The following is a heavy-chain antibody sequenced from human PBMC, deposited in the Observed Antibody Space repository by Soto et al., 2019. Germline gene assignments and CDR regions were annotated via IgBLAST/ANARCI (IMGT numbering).Heavy chain of an antibody. D-gene: IGHD6-13*01. CDR1: GFTFSSYA. CDR2: ISGSGGST. Sequence: GGSLRLSCAASGFTFSSYAMSWVRQAPGKGLEWVSAISGSGGSTYYADSVKGRFTISRDNSKNTLYLQMNSLRAEDTAVYYCAKGSIAAAGTPYYYYMDVWGKGTTVTVSS. CDR3: AKGSIAAAGTPYYYYMDV. J-gene: IGHJ6*03. V-gene: IGHV3-23*01.